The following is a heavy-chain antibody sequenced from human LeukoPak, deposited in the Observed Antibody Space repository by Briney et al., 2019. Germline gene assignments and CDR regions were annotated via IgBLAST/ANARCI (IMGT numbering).Heavy chain of an antibody. V-gene: IGHV4-39*01. CDR3: AISKLSEWELLPSLWFDP. CDR1: GGSISSSSYY. Sequence: SETLSLTCTVSGGSISSSSYYWGWIRQPPGKGLEWIGSIYYSGSTYYNPSLKSRVTISVDTSKNQFSLKLSSVTAADTAVYYCAISKLSEWELLPSLWFDPWGQGTLVAVSS. J-gene: IGHJ5*02. D-gene: IGHD1-26*01. CDR2: IYYSGST.